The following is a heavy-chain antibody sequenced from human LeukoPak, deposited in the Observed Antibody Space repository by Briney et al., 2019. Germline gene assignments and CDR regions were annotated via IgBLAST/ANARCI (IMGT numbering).Heavy chain of an antibody. CDR2: IYYSGST. J-gene: IGHJ4*02. V-gene: IGHV4-59*12. CDR3: ARDVYDSSGYYDY. D-gene: IGHD3-22*01. Sequence: SETLSLTCTVSGGSISSYYWSWIRQPPGKGLEWIGYIYYSGSTNYNPSLKSRVTMSVDTSKNQFSLKLSSVTAADTAVYYCARDVYDSSGYYDYWGQGTLVTVSS. CDR1: GGSISSYY.